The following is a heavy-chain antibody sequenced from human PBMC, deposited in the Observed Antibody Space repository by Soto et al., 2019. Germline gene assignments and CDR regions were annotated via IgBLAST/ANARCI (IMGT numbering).Heavy chain of an antibody. V-gene: IGHV1-69*01. CDR2: IIPIFGTP. CDR1: GGTFSSYA. CDR3: ARGWWDSSSSRGVYDYYYGMDV. J-gene: IGHJ6*02. D-gene: IGHD6-6*01. Sequence: QVHLVQSGAEVKKPGSSVKVSCKASGGTFSSYAISWMRQAPGQGPEWMGGIIPIFGTPSYAQKFQDRVTITADEFTSTAYMELSSLRSEDTAVYYCARGWWDSSSSRGVYDYYYGMDVWGQGTTVTVSS.